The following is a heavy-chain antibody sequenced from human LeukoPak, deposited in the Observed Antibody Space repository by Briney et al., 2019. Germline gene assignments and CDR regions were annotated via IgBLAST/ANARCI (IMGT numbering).Heavy chain of an antibody. CDR2: INPNSGGT. Sequence: ASVEVSCKASGYTFTGYYMHWVRQAPGQGLEWMGWINPNSGGTNYAQKFQGRVTMTRDTSISTAYMELSRLRSDDTAVYYCASRPWLRLGELSPTPFDYWGQGTLVTVSS. CDR1: GYTFTGYY. D-gene: IGHD3-16*02. J-gene: IGHJ4*02. V-gene: IGHV1-2*02. CDR3: ASRPWLRLGELSPTPFDY.